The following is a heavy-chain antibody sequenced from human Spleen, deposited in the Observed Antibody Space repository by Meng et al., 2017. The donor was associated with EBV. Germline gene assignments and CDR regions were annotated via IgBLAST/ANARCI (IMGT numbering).Heavy chain of an antibody. V-gene: IGHV3-23*04. Sequence: EVQLVVSGGGLVQPGWALRLSCAASGFTFRDSAMSLVRQAPGKGLEWVSTISAGIGNTHYADSVKGRFTISRDNSKNTLYLQMNNLRADDTAVYYCALWFREHFDYWGQGTLVTVSS. CDR1: GFTFRDSA. CDR3: ALWFREHFDY. D-gene: IGHD3-10*01. J-gene: IGHJ4*02. CDR2: ISAGIGNT.